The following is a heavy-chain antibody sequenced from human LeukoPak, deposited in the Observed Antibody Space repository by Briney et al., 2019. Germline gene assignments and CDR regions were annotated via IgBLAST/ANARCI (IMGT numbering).Heavy chain of an antibody. J-gene: IGHJ4*02. V-gene: IGHV4-61*01. CDR2: IYYSGST. Sequence: SETLSLTCTVSGVSVSSGSYYWSWIRQPPGKGLEWIGYIYYSGSTNYNPSLKSRVTISVDTSKNQFSLKLSSVTAADTAVYYCARGAPSGGYLDYWGQGTLVTVSS. D-gene: IGHD1-26*01. CDR3: ARGAPSGGYLDY. CDR1: GVSVSSGSYY.